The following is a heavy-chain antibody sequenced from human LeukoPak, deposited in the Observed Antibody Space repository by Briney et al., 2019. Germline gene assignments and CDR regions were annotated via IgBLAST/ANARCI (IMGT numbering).Heavy chain of an antibody. CDR2: ISSSSSYI. CDR3: ASRIAAAGTIDY. D-gene: IGHD6-13*01. Sequence: KSGGSLRLSCAASGSTFSSYSMNWVRQAPGKGLEWVSSISSSSSYIYYADSVKGRFTISRDNAKNSLYLQMNSLRAEDTAVYYCASRIAAAGTIDYWGQGTLVTVSS. V-gene: IGHV3-21*01. CDR1: GSTFSSYS. J-gene: IGHJ4*02.